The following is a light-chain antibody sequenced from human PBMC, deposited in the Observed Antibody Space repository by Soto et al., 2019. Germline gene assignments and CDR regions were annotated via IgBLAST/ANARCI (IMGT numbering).Light chain of an antibody. J-gene: IGLJ2*01. CDR1: SSDVGGYNY. V-gene: IGLV2-8*01. Sequence: QSALTQPPSASGSPGQSVTISCTGTSSDVGGYNYVSWYQQHPGKVPKLIIYEVSKRPSGVPDRFSGSKSGNTASLTVSGLQAEDEADYYCCSYAGSNNLVFGGGTKLTVL. CDR2: EVS. CDR3: CSYAGSNNLV.